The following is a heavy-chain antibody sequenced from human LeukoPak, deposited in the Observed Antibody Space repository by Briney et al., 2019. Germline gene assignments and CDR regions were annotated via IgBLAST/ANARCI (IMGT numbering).Heavy chain of an antibody. J-gene: IGHJ1*01. D-gene: IGHD4-17*01. CDR3: ASHTVTTFGEYFQH. CDR1: GYTFTSYY. V-gene: IGHV1-46*03. Sequence: ASVKVSCKASGYTFTSYYMHWVRQAPGQGLEWIGIINPSGGSTSYAQKFQGRVTMTRNTSTSTVYMELSSLRSEDTAVYYCASHTVTTFGEYFQHWGQGTLVTVSS. CDR2: INPSGGST.